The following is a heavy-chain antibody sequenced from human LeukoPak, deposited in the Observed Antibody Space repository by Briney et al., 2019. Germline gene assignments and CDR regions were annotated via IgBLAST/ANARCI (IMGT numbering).Heavy chain of an antibody. CDR1: GFTFSNYW. J-gene: IGHJ4*02. CDR3: ARGAGIVGSTTPFDY. Sequence: GGSLRLSCAASGFTFSNYWVHWVRHTLGKGLVWVSRINTDGTTTYADSVKGRFTISRDNAKNTLYLQMDSLRADDTAVYYCARGAGIVGSTTPFDYWGQGALVTVSS. V-gene: IGHV3-74*03. CDR2: INTDGTTT. D-gene: IGHD1-26*01.